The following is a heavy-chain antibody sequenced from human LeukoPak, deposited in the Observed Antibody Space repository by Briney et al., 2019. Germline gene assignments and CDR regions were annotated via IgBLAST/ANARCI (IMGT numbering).Heavy chain of an antibody. V-gene: IGHV3-48*01. J-gene: IGHJ6*02. CDR2: ISSSSSTI. CDR1: GFTFSSYC. D-gene: IGHD6-6*01. CDR3: ARSSSDV. Sequence: GGSLRLSCAASGFTFSSYCMNWVRQAPGKGLEWVSYISSSSSTIYYADSAKGRFTISRDNAKNSLDLQMSSLRAEDTGVYYCARSSSDVWGQGTTVTVSS.